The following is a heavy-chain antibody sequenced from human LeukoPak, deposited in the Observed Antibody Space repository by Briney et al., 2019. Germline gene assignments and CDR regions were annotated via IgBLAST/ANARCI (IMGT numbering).Heavy chain of an antibody. CDR2: VYPSDSDT. Sequence: GESLKISCKGSGYSFTNYWIAWVRPVPGKGLDWVGVVYPSDSDTRYSPSFQGQVTISVDKSTNTAYLQWRSLKASDTAMYYCGRIGSTTVTTYFDPWGQGTLVTVSS. CDR1: GYSFTNYW. D-gene: IGHD1-1*01. J-gene: IGHJ5*02. CDR3: GRIGSTTVTTYFDP. V-gene: IGHV5-51*01.